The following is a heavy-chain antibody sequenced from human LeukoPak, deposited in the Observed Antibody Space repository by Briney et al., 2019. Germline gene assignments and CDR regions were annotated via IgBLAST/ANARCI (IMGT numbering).Heavy chain of an antibody. Sequence: SETLSLTCTVSGGSINNTNRYWVWIRQPPGKGLEWIGSIYYSGSPYYNPSLNSRVTTSVDTSKNQFSLKLNSVTAADTAVYYCARGAYGSRSNYGLGTDNWFDPWGQGARVTVSS. CDR3: ARGAYGSRSNYGLGTDNWFDP. J-gene: IGHJ5*02. D-gene: IGHD3-10*01. CDR2: IYYSGSP. CDR1: GGSINNTNRY. V-gene: IGHV4-39*07.